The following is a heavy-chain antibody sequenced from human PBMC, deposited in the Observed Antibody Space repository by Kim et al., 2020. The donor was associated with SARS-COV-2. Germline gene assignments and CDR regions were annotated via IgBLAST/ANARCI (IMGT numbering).Heavy chain of an antibody. CDR3: ARDRSQVRGVIIEGYYYGMDV. J-gene: IGHJ6*02. D-gene: IGHD3-10*01. Sequence: ASVKVSCKASGYTFTSYGISWVRQAPGQGLEWMGWISAYNGNTNYAQKLQGRVTMTTDTSTSTAYMELRSLRSDDTAVYYCARDRSQVRGVIIEGYYYGMDVWGQGTTVTVSS. CDR2: ISAYNGNT. CDR1: GYTFTSYG. V-gene: IGHV1-18*01.